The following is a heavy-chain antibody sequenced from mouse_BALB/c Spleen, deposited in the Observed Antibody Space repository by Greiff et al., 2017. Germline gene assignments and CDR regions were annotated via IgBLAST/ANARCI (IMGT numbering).Heavy chain of an antibody. CDR3: ARRGGKKRRYDFDY. D-gene: IGHD1-1*01. CDR1: GYTFTDYW. V-gene: IGHV1-69*01. Sequence: QVQLQQPGAELVMPGASVKMSCKASGYTFTDYWMHWVKQRPGQGLEWIGAIDTSDSYTSYNQKFKGKATLTVDESSSTAYMQLSSLTSEDSAVYYCARRGGKKRRYDFDYWGQGTTLTVSS. J-gene: IGHJ2*01. CDR2: IDTSDSYT.